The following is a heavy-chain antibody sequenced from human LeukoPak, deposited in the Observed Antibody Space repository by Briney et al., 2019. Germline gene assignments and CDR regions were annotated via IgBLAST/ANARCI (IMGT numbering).Heavy chain of an antibody. CDR2: IWPIDSDT. J-gene: IGHJ4*02. D-gene: IGHD3-22*01. CDR3: ARRPSYDSSGYSVDD. Sequence: GESLKISCKGSGYSFASFWIAWVHQMPGKGLEWMGIIWPIDSDTIYSPSFQGQVTISVDKSISTAYLQWSSLKASDTAMYYCARRPSYDSSGYSVDDWGQGTLVTVSS. V-gene: IGHV5-51*07. CDR1: GYSFASFW.